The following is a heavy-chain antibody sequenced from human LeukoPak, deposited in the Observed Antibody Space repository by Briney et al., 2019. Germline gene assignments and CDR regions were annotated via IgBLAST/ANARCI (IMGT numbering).Heavy chain of an antibody. CDR2: IYYSGST. D-gene: IGHD5-24*01. J-gene: IGHJ4*02. CDR3: ARGGDGYNPGLFDY. Sequence: SETLSLTCTVSGGSISSYYWSWIRQPPGKGLEWIGYIYYSGSTNYNPSLKSRVTISVDTSKNQFSLKLGSVTAADTAVYYCARGGDGYNPGLFDYWGQGTLVTVSS. V-gene: IGHV4-59*01. CDR1: GGSISSYY.